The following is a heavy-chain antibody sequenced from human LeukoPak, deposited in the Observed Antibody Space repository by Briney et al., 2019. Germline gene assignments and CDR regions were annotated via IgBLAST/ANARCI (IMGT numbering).Heavy chain of an antibody. CDR3: ARGQDYYDTSGYAFDI. CDR2: IYYSGST. CDR1: GGSISSSNYY. V-gene: IGHV4-39*01. Sequence: PSGTLSLTCTVSGGSISSSNYYWGWIRQPPGKGLEWLEIIYYSGSTYYNPSLKSRVTISVDTSKNQFSLKLSSVTAADTAVYYCARGQDYYDTSGYAFDIWGQGTMVTVSS. J-gene: IGHJ3*02. D-gene: IGHD3-22*01.